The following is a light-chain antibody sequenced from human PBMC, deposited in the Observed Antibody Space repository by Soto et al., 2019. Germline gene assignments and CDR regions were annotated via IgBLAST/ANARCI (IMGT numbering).Light chain of an antibody. CDR2: DVT. CDR1: SSDVGSNNL. V-gene: IGLV2-23*02. Sequence: QSVLTQPASVSGSPGQSITISCTGTSSDVGSNNLVSWYQQHPGKAPKLMIYDVTKRPSGISNRFAGSKYDNTASLTISGLQAEDEADYCCCSYAATNTLVFGAGTKLTVL. J-gene: IGLJ3*02. CDR3: CSYAATNTLV.